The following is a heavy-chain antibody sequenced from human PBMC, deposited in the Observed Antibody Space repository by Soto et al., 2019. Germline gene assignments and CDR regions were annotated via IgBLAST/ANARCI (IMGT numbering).Heavy chain of an antibody. CDR2: IWYDGSNK. J-gene: IGHJ4*02. V-gene: IGHV3-33*01. CDR3: ARELRFLKLLDY. Sequence: GGSLRLSCAASGFTFSSYGMHWVRQAPGKGLEWVAVIWYDGSNKYYADSVKGRFTISRDNSKNTLYLQMNSLRAEDTAVYYCARELRFLKLLDYWGQGTLVTVSS. D-gene: IGHD3-3*01. CDR1: GFTFSSYG.